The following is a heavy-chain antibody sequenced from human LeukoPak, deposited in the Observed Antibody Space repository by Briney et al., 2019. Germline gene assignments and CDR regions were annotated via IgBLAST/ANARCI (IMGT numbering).Heavy chain of an antibody. Sequence: SETLFLTCSVSGGSISSGRYYWGWIRQPPGKGLEWIGSIYYTGSTYYNPSLKSRVIISVDTSKNQFSLKLSSVTTADTAVYYCARVLPHRHLRYGYYGRRGYAFDIWGQGAMVTVSS. CDR2: IYYTGST. J-gene: IGHJ3*02. D-gene: IGHD4-17*01. CDR3: ARVLPHRHLRYGYYGRRGYAFDI. CDR1: GGSISSGRYY. V-gene: IGHV4-39*07.